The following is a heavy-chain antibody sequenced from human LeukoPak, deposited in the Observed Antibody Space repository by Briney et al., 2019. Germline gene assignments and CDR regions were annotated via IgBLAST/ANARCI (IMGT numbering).Heavy chain of an antibody. Sequence: GGSLRLSCAASGFTFSSYAMSWVRQAPGKGLEWVSAISGSGGSTYYADSVKGRFTISRDNSKNTLYLQMNSLRAEDTAVYYCANGRNGHSYGWDYYYYYGMDVWGKGTTVTVSS. D-gene: IGHD5-18*01. CDR3: ANGRNGHSYGWDYYYYYGMDV. CDR1: GFTFSSYA. V-gene: IGHV3-23*01. J-gene: IGHJ6*04. CDR2: ISGSGGST.